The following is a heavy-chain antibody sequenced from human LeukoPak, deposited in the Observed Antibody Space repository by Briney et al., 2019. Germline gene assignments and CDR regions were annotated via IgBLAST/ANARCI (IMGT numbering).Heavy chain of an antibody. CDR2: IYYSGNT. CDR3: AREGLTTIGVIDV. J-gene: IGHJ6*03. V-gene: IGHV4-59*01. D-gene: IGHD1-1*01. Sequence: KPSETLSLTCSVSGASIGSYYWIWIRQPPGKGPEWLGTIYYSGNTKYNSSLKSRVSILADTSNNQFSLTLSSVTAADTAVYYCAREGLTTIGVIDVWGKGTTVTVSS. CDR1: GASIGSYY.